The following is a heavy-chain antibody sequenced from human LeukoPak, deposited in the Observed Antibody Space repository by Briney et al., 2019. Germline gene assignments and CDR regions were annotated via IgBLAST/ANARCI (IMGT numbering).Heavy chain of an antibody. CDR1: GLTFDDYG. V-gene: IGHV3-20*03. D-gene: IGHD6-19*01. J-gene: IGHJ3*02. CDR3: ARVMAVAGSLDAFDI. CDR2: INWYGCRT. Sequence: GVALRLPYADSGLTFDDYGILWVRQAPAKGLEGVAGINWYGCRTVYQHPVQGRFTLSRDNAKNSLYLQMNSLRAEDTALYYCARVMAVAGSLDAFDIWGQGTMVTVSS.